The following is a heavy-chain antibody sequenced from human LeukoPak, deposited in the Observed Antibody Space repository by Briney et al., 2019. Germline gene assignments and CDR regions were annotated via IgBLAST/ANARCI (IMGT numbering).Heavy chain of an antibody. V-gene: IGHV3-30-3*01. CDR1: GFTFSRYA. CDR3: AREAVGAIYFDY. Sequence: GGSLRLSCAASGFTFSRYAMHWVRQAPGKGLEWVAIISYDGSLKYYADSVKGRFTISRDNSKNTLYLQMSSLRTEDTAVYYCAREAVGAIYFDYWGQGTLVTVSS. CDR2: ISYDGSLK. D-gene: IGHD1-26*01. J-gene: IGHJ4*02.